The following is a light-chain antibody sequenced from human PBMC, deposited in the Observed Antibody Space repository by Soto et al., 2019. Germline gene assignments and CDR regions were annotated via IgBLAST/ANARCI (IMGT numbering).Light chain of an antibody. CDR1: SSDVGGYDH. Sequence: QSALTQPASVSGSPGQSITISCTGTSSDVGGYDHVSWYQQHPGKAPKLIIYDVTVRPSGISRRFSGSKSDNTAALAGSGLQPEDEADYYCSSYTNKDTLLFGGGTKVTVL. J-gene: IGLJ3*02. CDR2: DVT. CDR3: SSYTNKDTLL. V-gene: IGLV2-14*03.